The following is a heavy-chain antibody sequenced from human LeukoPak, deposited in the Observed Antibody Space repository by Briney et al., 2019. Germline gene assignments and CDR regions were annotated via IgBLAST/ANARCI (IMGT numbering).Heavy chain of an antibody. V-gene: IGHV4-4*07. Sequence: SETLSLTCTVSGGSISSYYWSWIRQPAGKGLEWIGRIYTSGSTNYNPSLKSRVTMSGDTSKNQFSLKLSSVTAADTAVYYCAREGYDFWSGYDYNWFDPWGQGTLVTVSS. D-gene: IGHD3-3*01. CDR2: IYTSGST. CDR1: GGSISSYY. J-gene: IGHJ5*02. CDR3: AREGYDFWSGYDYNWFDP.